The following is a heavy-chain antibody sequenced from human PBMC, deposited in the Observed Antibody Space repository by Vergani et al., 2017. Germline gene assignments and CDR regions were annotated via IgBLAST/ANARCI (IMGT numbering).Heavy chain of an antibody. J-gene: IGHJ6*02. Sequence: QVQLQQSGPGLVKPSQTLSLTCAISGDSVSSNSAAWNWIRQSPSRGLEWLGRTYYRSKWYNDYAVSVKSRITINPDTSKNQFSLQLNSVTPEDTAVYYCARDPGEQWLDPSDEGYYYYGMDVWGQGTTVTVSS. V-gene: IGHV6-1*01. D-gene: IGHD6-19*01. CDR2: TYYRSKWYN. CDR3: ARDPGEQWLDPSDEGYYYYGMDV. CDR1: GDSVSSNSAA.